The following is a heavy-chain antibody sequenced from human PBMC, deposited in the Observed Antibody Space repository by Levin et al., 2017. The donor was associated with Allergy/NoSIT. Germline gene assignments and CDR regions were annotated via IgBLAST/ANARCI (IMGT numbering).Heavy chain of an antibody. CDR3: ARDEGVAARPETHFDY. D-gene: IGHD6-6*01. Sequence: GESLKISCAASGFTFSSYAMHWVRQAPGKGLEWVAVISYDGNNKYYADSVKGRFTISRDNSKNTLYLQMNSLRAEDTAVYYCARDEGVAARPETHFDYWGQGTLVTVSS. J-gene: IGHJ4*02. CDR2: ISYDGNNK. CDR1: GFTFSSYA. V-gene: IGHV3-30-3*01.